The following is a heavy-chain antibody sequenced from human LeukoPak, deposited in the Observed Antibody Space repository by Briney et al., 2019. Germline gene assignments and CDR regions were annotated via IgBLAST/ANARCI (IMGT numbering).Heavy chain of an antibody. CDR2: IYHSGST. CDR3: ARDPRVGSTYFDY. J-gene: IGHJ4*02. D-gene: IGHD1-26*01. V-gene: IGHV4-38-2*02. CDR1: GYSISSGYY. Sequence: SETLSLTCTVSGYSISSGYYWGWIRQPPGKGLEWIGSIYHSGSTYYNPSLKSRVTISVDTSKNQFSLKLSSVTAADTAIYFCARDPRVGSTYFDYWGQGILVTVSS.